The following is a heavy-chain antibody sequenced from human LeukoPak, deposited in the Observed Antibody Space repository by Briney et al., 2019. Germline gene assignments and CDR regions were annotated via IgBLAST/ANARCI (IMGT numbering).Heavy chain of an antibody. Sequence: ASVKVSCKASGYTFTGYYMHWVRQAPGQGLEWMGWINPNSGDANYSQKFQGRVSMTRDTSINTAYMELSRLTSDDTAVYYCARDLYSSGWTDAFDIWGQGTMVTVSS. V-gene: IGHV1-2*02. D-gene: IGHD6-19*01. CDR3: ARDLYSSGWTDAFDI. CDR2: INPNSGDA. J-gene: IGHJ3*02. CDR1: GYTFTGYY.